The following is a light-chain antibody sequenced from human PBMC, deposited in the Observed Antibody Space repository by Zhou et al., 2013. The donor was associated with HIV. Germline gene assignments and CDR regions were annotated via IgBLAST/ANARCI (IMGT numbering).Light chain of an antibody. CDR1: QGISSY. CDR3: QQYDNLPT. V-gene: IGKV1-9*01. J-gene: IGKJ5*01. CDR2: AAS. Sequence: IQLTQSPSSLSASVGDRVTITCRASQGISSYLAWYQQKPGKAPKLLIYAASSLQSGVPSRFSGSGSGTDFTLTINSLQPEDIATYYCQQYDNLPTFGQGTRLEIK.